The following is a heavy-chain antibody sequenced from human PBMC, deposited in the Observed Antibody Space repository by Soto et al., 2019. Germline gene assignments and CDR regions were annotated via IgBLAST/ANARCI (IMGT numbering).Heavy chain of an antibody. V-gene: IGHV1-69*01. J-gene: IGHJ4*02. CDR2: IIPIFNTV. Sequence: QVQLVQSGAEVKKPGSSVMLSCKASGGTFSSYTINWVRQAPGQGLEWMGGIIPIFNTVTYAQKFQGRVKITADESTSTAYMEVSSLRSEDTAVYYCAKDLLDYYGSGSSPFYWGQGTLVTVSS. D-gene: IGHD3-10*01. CDR3: AKDLLDYYGSGSSPFY. CDR1: GGTFSSYT.